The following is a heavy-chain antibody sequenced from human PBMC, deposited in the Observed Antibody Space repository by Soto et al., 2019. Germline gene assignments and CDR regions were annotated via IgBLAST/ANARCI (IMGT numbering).Heavy chain of an antibody. CDR3: ARVRYYDYICGRSVFHFDY. D-gene: IGHD3-16*01. Sequence: EVQLVESGGGLVQPGGSLRLSCAASGFTFSDHYMDWVRQAPGKGLEWVGRTRNKANSYTSEYAASVKGRFTISRDDSKNSLYLQMNSLTTEDTAVYYCARVRYYDYICGRSVFHFDYWGQGTLVTVSS. V-gene: IGHV3-72*01. J-gene: IGHJ4*02. CDR1: GFTFSDHY. CDR2: TRNKANSYTS.